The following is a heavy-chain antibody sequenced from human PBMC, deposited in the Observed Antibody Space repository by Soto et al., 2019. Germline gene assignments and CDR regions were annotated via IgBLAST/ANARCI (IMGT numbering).Heavy chain of an antibody. Sequence: GGSLRLSCAASGFTFRSFTMNWVRQAPGKGLGWASTISSNSAYIYYTDALRGRFTISRDNAKNSLHLQMNSLRAEDTAVYYCTRDASRDSSARGWFDPWGPGTLVTVSS. CDR1: GFTFRSFT. CDR3: TRDASRDSSARGWFDP. V-gene: IGHV3-21*01. CDR2: ISSNSAYI. D-gene: IGHD6-13*01. J-gene: IGHJ5*02.